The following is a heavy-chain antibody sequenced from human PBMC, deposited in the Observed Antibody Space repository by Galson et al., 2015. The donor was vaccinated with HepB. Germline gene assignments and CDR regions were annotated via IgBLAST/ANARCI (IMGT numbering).Heavy chain of an antibody. CDR3: ARVFPPTTVTSSAYYYGMDV. CDR2: ISAYNGNT. V-gene: IGHV1-18*01. Sequence: SVKVSCKASGYTFTSYGISWVRQAPGQGLEWMGWISAYNGNTNYAQKLQGRVTMTTDTSTSTAYMELRSLRSDDTAVYYCARVFPPTTVTSSAYYYGMDVWGQGTTVTVSS. J-gene: IGHJ6*02. CDR1: GYTFTSYG. D-gene: IGHD4-17*01.